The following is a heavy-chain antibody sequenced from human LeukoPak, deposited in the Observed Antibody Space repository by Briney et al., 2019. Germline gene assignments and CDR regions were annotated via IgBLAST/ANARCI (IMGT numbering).Heavy chain of an antibody. V-gene: IGHV3-23*01. CDR2: IAVSGGST. D-gene: IGHD3-9*01. Sequence: PGGSLRLSCAASGFTFSNYALSWVRQAPGKGLEWVSTIAVSGGSTYYADSVEGRFTISRDNSKNTLYLQMNSLRAEDTAVYYCAKDTLYYDILTGFDYWGQGTRVTVSS. CDR3: AKDTLYYDILTGFDY. CDR1: GFTFSNYA. J-gene: IGHJ4*02.